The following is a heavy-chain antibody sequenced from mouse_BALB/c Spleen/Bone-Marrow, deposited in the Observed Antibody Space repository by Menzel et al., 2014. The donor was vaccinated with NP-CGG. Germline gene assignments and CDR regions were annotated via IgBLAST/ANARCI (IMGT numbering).Heavy chain of an antibody. J-gene: IGHJ2*01. CDR3: AREERGFYH. Sequence: EVQLQQSGPELVKPGASVKMSCKASGYTFTDFNMDWVKQSHGKSLEWIGDINPNNGGTIYNQKFKGRATLTVDTSSRTAFMEVRSLTSEDTAGYFCAREERGFYHWGQGTTPTVSS. V-gene: IGHV1-18*01. CDR2: INPNNGGT. CDR1: GYTFTDFN.